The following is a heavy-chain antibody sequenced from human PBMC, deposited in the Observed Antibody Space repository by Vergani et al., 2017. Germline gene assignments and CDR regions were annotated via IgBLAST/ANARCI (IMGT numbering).Heavy chain of an antibody. D-gene: IGHD3-16*01. CDR3: AKDISRGSRAREDAFDI. CDR1: GFTFDDYA. J-gene: IGHJ3*02. Sequence: EVQLVESGGGLVQPGRSLRLSCAASGFTFDDYAMHWVRQAPGKGLEWVSGISWNSGSIGYADSVKGRFTISRDNAKNSLYLQMYSLRAEDTALYYCAKDISRGSRAREDAFDIWGQGTMVTVSS. CDR2: ISWNSGSI. V-gene: IGHV3-9*01.